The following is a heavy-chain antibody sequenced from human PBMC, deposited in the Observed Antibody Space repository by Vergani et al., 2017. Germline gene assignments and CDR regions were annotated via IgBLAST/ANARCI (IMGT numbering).Heavy chain of an antibody. V-gene: IGHV3-30*03. CDR3: ATKSCGTPGCQIGYFRE. CDR2: ISYDGTQK. J-gene: IGHJ1*01. D-gene: IGHD1-1*01. Sequence: QVQLVESGGGVVQPGRSLRLSCVVSGFTSSYYGMHWVRQAPGKGLEWVAVISYDGTQKYYADSVKCRFTISRDNSKSTLYLQMNSLRTEGTAVYYCATKSCGTPGCQIGYFREWGQGTLVTVSS. CDR1: GFTSSYYG.